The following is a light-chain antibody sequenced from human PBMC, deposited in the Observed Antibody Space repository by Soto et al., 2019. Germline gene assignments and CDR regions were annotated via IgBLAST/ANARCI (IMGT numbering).Light chain of an antibody. CDR1: QSVSSS. CDR3: QQYNNWPPFT. J-gene: IGKJ3*01. Sequence: EIVMTQSPGTLSVSPGERATLSCRASQSVSSSLAWYQQKPGQAPRLLIYGASTRATGIPARFSGSGSGTDFTLTISSLRSEDFAVYYCQQYNNWPPFTFGPGTKVAIK. CDR2: GAS. V-gene: IGKV3-15*01.